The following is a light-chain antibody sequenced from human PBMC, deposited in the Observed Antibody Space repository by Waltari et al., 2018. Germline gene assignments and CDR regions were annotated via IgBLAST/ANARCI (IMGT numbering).Light chain of an antibody. Sequence: QSALTQPASVSGSPGQSITISCTGTSSDVGTYNYVSWYQQHPGKATKLLIYDVSYRPSGVSYRFSGSKSGTTAPLTISGLQAEEEADYYCSSYITTNTLELFGGGSSLTVL. CDR1: SSDVGTYNY. V-gene: IGLV2-14*03. J-gene: IGLJ3*02. CDR2: DVS. CDR3: SSYITTNTLEL.